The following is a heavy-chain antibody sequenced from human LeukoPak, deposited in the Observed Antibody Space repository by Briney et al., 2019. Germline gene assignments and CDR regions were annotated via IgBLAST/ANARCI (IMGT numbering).Heavy chain of an antibody. D-gene: IGHD4-17*01. CDR1: GGSISSYY. J-gene: IGHJ6*03. CDR2: IYYSGST. Sequence: KPSETLSLTCTVSGGSISSYYWSWIRQPPGKGLEWIGYIYYSGSTNYNPSLKSRVTISVDTSKNQFSLKLSSVTAADTAVYYCARVNYGDPGYYYYYMDVWGKGTTVTVSS. V-gene: IGHV4-59*01. CDR3: ARVNYGDPGYYYYYMDV.